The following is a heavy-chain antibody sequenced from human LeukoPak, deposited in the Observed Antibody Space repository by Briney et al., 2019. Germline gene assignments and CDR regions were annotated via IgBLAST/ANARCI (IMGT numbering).Heavy chain of an antibody. CDR1: GGSIRSSYYY. V-gene: IGHV4-39*01. Sequence: PSETLSLTCTVSGGSIRSSYYYWGWIRQPPGKGLEWIGSIYDSGSTYYNPSLKSRVTISVDTSKNQFSLKLNSVTAADTAVYYCARDKYSSIDYWGQGTLVTVSS. J-gene: IGHJ4*02. CDR2: IYDSGST. D-gene: IGHD6-19*01. CDR3: ARDKYSSIDY.